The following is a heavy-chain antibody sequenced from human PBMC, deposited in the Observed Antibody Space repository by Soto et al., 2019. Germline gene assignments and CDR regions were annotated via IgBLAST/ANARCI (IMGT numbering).Heavy chain of an antibody. J-gene: IGHJ5*02. CDR1: GYTFTGYC. CDR2: INPNSGGT. D-gene: IGHD3-10*01. V-gene: IGHV1-2*02. Sequence: GASVKVSCKASGYTFTGYCMHWVRQAPGQGLEWMGWINPNSGGTNYAQKFQGRVTMTRDTSISTAYMELSRLRSDDTAVYYCARESGSGSYYTNYNWFDPWGQGTLVTVSS. CDR3: ARESGSGSYYTNYNWFDP.